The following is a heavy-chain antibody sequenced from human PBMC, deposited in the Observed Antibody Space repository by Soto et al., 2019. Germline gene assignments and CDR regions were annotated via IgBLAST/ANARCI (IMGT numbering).Heavy chain of an antibody. CDR3: ARLGMAYYYDSSGYYSAFDI. V-gene: IGHV5-51*01. J-gene: IGHJ3*02. Sequence: PGESLKISCKGSGYSFTSYWIGWVRQMPGKGLEWMGIIYPGDSDTRYSPSFQGQVTISADKSISTAYLQWSSLKASDTAMYYCARLGMAYYYDSSGYYSAFDIWGQGTMVTVSS. CDR1: GYSFTSYW. D-gene: IGHD3-22*01. CDR2: IYPGDSDT.